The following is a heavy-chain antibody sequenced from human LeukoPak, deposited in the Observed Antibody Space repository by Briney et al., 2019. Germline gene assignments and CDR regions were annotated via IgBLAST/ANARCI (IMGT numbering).Heavy chain of an antibody. CDR2: IYYGGST. V-gene: IGHV4-39*07. D-gene: IGHD1-26*01. J-gene: IGHJ4*02. Sequence: PSETLSLTCTVSGGSISSSSYFWGWIRQPPGKGLEWIGSIYYGGSTYYNPSLKSRVTISVDTSKNQFSLKLSSVTAADTAVYYCARGGSYYSLDSWGQGTLVTVSS. CDR1: GGSISSSSYF. CDR3: ARGGSYYSLDS.